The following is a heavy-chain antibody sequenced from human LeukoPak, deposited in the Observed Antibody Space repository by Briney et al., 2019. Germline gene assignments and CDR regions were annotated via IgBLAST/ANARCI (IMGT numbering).Heavy chain of an antibody. CDR1: GFTFNNYS. D-gene: IGHD6-19*01. CDR2: ISGSGGST. J-gene: IGHJ4*02. Sequence: GGSLRLSCAASGFTFNNYSLNWFRQAPGKGLEWVSAISGSGGSTYYADSVKGRFTISRDNSKNTLYLQMNMLRAEDTAVYCCAKETSPNSSGWYYFDYWGQGTLVTVSS. CDR3: AKETSPNSSGWYYFDY. V-gene: IGHV3-23*01.